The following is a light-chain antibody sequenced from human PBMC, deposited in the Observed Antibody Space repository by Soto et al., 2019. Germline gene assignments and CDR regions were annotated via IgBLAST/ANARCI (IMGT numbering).Light chain of an antibody. V-gene: IGKV3-15*01. Sequence: EIVMTQSPATLSVSPGERATLSCRASQSISTELAWYQQKPGQPPRLLIYSASTRATGVPARFTGSGSGSEFTLTISGLQSEDFAVYYCTQGHNWPLTFGQGTRLEI. J-gene: IGKJ2*01. CDR1: QSISTE. CDR3: TQGHNWPLT. CDR2: SAS.